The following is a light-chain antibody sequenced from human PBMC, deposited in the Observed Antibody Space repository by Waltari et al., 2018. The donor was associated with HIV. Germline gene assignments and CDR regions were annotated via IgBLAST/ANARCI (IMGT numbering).Light chain of an antibody. V-gene: IGLV2-14*01. Sequence: QSALTQPASVSGSPGQSITISCPGPDSDVGGYNYVSWYQQRPGAAPKLLIYEVRNRPSGISSRFSGSKSGNTASLTISGLQAEDEADYYCSSYTDTTTLGVVFGGGTKLTVL. CDR3: SSYTDTTTLGVV. CDR1: DSDVGGYNY. J-gene: IGLJ2*01. CDR2: EVR.